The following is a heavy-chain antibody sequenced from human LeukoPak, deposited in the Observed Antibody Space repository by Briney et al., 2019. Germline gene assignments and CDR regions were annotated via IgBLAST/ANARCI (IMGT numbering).Heavy chain of an antibody. CDR1: GFSFTSYA. V-gene: IGHV3-20*04. CDR2: INWNGDSS. Sequence: PGGSLRLSCAASGFSFTSYAMAWVRQAPGKGLEWVSTINWNGDSSDYADSVKGRFTISRDNGKNSVNLEMNSLRAEDTALYYCVKLEYYFDSTGFLDNWGQGTLVTVS. CDR3: VKLEYYFDSTGFLDN. D-gene: IGHD3-22*01. J-gene: IGHJ4*02.